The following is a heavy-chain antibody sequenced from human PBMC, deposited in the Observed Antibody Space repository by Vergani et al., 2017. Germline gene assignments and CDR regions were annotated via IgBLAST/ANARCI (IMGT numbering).Heavy chain of an antibody. CDR1: GGTFSSYA. CDR3: ARAERDTAMVRGWEGGNNWFDP. V-gene: IGHV1-69*01. J-gene: IGHJ5*02. D-gene: IGHD5-18*01. Sequence: QVQLVQSGAEVKKPGSSVKVSCKASGGTFSSYAISWVRQAPGQGLEWMGGIIPIFGTANYAQKFQGRVTITADESTSTAYMELSSLRSEDTAVYYCARAERDTAMVRGWEGGNNWFDPWGQGTLVTVSS. CDR2: IIPIFGTA.